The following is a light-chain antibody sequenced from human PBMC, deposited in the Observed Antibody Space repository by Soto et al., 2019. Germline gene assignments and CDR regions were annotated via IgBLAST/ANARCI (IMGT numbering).Light chain of an antibody. J-gene: IGLJ3*02. Sequence: QPVLTQPASVSESPGQSITISCIGTSSDVGAYDHVSWYQQHPGKAPKVIISEVSNRPSGVSTRFSGSKSGNTASLTISGLQTEDEADYYCSSYTSSTTWVFGGGTKLTVL. CDR1: SSDVGAYDH. CDR2: EVS. V-gene: IGLV2-14*01. CDR3: SSYTSSTTWV.